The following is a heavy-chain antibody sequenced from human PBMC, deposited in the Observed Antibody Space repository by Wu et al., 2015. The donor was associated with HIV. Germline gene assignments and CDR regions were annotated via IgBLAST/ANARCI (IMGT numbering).Heavy chain of an antibody. Sequence: QVQLVESGGGVVQPGGSLRLSCEASGFTFRNYGMHWVRQAPGKGLEWVAFIRHDGSNKYYADSVKGRFTISRDNSKNTLYLQMNSLRSEDTAVYYCAKAVYGVNSGYDPGYWGQGTLVTVSS. CDR3: AKAVYGVNSGYDPGY. CDR2: IRHDGSNK. V-gene: IGHV3-30*02. J-gene: IGHJ4*02. CDR1: GFTFRNYG. D-gene: IGHD5-12*01.